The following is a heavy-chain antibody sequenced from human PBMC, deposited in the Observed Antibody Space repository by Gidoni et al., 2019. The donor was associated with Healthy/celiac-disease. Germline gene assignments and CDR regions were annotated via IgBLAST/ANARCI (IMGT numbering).Heavy chain of an antibody. Sequence: QVQLVESGGGVVQPGRSLRLSCAASGFTFSSYGMHWVRQAPGKGLEWVAVISYDGSNKYYADSVKGRFTISRDNSKNTLYLQMNSLRAEDTAVYYCAKDHGFKWLLQAGTNWFDPWGQGTLVTVSS. D-gene: IGHD3-22*01. CDR3: AKDHGFKWLLQAGTNWFDP. V-gene: IGHV3-30*18. CDR2: ISYDGSNK. CDR1: GFTFSSYG. J-gene: IGHJ5*02.